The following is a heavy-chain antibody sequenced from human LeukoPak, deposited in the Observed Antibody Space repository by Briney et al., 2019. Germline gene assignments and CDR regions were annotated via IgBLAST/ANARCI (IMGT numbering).Heavy chain of an antibody. CDR3: AYMTTFYYFDY. CDR2: IYYSGST. V-gene: IGHV4-39*01. J-gene: IGHJ4*02. CDR1: GGSISSSSYY. Sequence: SETLSLTCTVSGGSISSSSYYWGWIRQPPGKGLEWIGSIYYSGSTYYNPSLKSRVTISVDTSKNQFSLKLSPVTAADTAVYYCAYMTTFYYFDYWGQGTLVTVSS. D-gene: IGHD4-11*01.